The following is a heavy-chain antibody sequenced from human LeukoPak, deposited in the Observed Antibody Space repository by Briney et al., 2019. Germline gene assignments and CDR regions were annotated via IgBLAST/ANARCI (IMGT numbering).Heavy chain of an antibody. V-gene: IGHV4-39*01. J-gene: IGHJ4*02. CDR3: ARYGVTGIAAAGGLDY. CDR1: GGSISSSSYY. D-gene: IGHD6-13*01. CDR2: IYYSGST. Sequence: SETLSLTCTVSGGSISSSSYYWGWLRQPPGKGLEWIGSIYYSGSTYYNPSLKSRVTISVDTSKNQFSLKLSSVTAADTAVYYCARYGVTGIAAAGGLDYWGQGTLVTVSS.